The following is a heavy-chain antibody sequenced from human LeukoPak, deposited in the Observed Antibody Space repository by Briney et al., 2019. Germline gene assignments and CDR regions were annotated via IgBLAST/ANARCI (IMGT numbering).Heavy chain of an antibody. V-gene: IGHV3-7*03. Sequence: GGSLRLSCVASGFPFSSYWMTWVRQAPGKGLEWVANIKQDGSKKSYVDSVKGRFTISRDNSKNTLYLQMNSLRAEDTAVYYCAKHRGIAAAGTDNWFDPWGQGTLVTVSS. CDR2: IKQDGSKK. J-gene: IGHJ5*02. D-gene: IGHD6-13*01. CDR3: AKHRGIAAAGTDNWFDP. CDR1: GFPFSSYW.